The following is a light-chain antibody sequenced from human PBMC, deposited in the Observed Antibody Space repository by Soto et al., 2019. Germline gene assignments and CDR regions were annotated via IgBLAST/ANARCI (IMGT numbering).Light chain of an antibody. CDR3: SSYTSSSTLGV. J-gene: IGLJ1*01. Sequence: QSVLTQPASVSGSPGQSITISCTGTSSDVGCYNYVSWYQQHPGKAPKLMIYDVSNRPSGVSNRFSGSKSGNTASLTISGFQAEDEADYYCSSYTSSSTLGVFGTGTKVTVL. V-gene: IGLV2-14*01. CDR1: SSDVGCYNY. CDR2: DVS.